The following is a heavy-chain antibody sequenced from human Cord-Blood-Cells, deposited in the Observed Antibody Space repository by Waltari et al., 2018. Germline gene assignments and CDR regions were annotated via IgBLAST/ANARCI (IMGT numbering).Heavy chain of an antibody. V-gene: IGHV1-2*02. J-gene: IGHJ4*02. Sequence: QVQLVQSGAEVKKPGASVKVSCKASGYPFPGHYMHRVPPAPGQGPEWMGWINPNSGGTNYAQKFQGRVTMTRDTSISTAYMELSRLRSDDTAVYYCARDGSGSFYSYYFDYWGQGTLVTVSS. CDR3: ARDGSGSFYSYYFDY. D-gene: IGHD1-26*01. CDR1: GYPFPGHY. CDR2: INPNSGGT.